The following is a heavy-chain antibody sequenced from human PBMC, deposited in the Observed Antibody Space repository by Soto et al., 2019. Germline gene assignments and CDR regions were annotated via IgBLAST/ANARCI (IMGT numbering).Heavy chain of an antibody. D-gene: IGHD5-18*01. Sequence: KPSETLSLTCTVSGGSISSSSYYWGWIRQPPGKGLEWIGSIYYSGSTYYNPSLKSRVTISVDTSKNQFSLKLSSVTAADTAVYYCARHDRYSYGSKLDYWGQGTLVTVSS. CDR1: GGSISSSSYY. V-gene: IGHV4-39*01. CDR2: IYYSGST. J-gene: IGHJ4*02. CDR3: ARHDRYSYGSKLDY.